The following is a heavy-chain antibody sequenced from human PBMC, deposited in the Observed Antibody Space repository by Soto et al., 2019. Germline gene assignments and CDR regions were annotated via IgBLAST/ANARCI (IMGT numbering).Heavy chain of an antibody. CDR2: IYYSGST. CDR1: GDSISSNGYY. CDR3: ASDPRWSNQYYGMDV. D-gene: IGHD2-15*01. Sequence: QVQLQESGPGLVKPSQTLSLTCTVSGDSISSNGYYWSWIRQHPGKGLEWIGYIYYSGSTYYNPSLNSRVTISLDTSKKQFSLKLSSVTAADTAVYYCASDPRWSNQYYGMDVLGQGTTVTVSS. J-gene: IGHJ6*02. V-gene: IGHV4-31*03.